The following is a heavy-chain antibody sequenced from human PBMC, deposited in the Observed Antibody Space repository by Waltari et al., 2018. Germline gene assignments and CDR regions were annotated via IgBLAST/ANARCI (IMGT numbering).Heavy chain of an antibody. CDR3: ARGYPYYDFWSGYYRVPGYYYMDV. CDR1: GGSFSGYY. V-gene: IGHV4-34*01. D-gene: IGHD3-3*01. J-gene: IGHJ6*03. Sequence: QVQLQQWGAGLLKPSETLSLTCAVYGGSFSGYYWSWIRQPPGKGLEWVGEINHRRSTNDNPSLKSRVTISLDTSKNQFSLKLSSVTAADTAVYYCARGYPYYDFWSGYYRVPGYYYMDVWGKGTTVTISS. CDR2: INHRRST.